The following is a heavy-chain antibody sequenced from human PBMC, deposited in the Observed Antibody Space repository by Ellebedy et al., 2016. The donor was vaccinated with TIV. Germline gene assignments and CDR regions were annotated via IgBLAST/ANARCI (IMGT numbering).Heavy chain of an antibody. V-gene: IGHV3-9*01. CDR3: AKSRLLTRHGAFDI. J-gene: IGHJ3*02. D-gene: IGHD3-22*01. Sequence: GGSLRLXXAASGFTFDDYAMHWVRQAPGKGLEWVSGISWNSGSIGYADSVKGRFSISRDNAKNSLYLQMNSLRAEDTALYYCAKSRLLTRHGAFDIWGQGTMVTVSS. CDR1: GFTFDDYA. CDR2: ISWNSGSI.